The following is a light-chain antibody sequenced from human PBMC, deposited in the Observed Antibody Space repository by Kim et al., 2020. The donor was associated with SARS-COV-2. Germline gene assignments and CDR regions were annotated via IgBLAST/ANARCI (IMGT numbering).Light chain of an antibody. Sequence: QSVLTQPASVSESPGQSITISCTGTNSDVGSYNRVSWYQQHPGKAPKLVIYDVSKRPSGVSNRFSGSKSGNTASLTISGLQAEDEADYYCSSYSTTTVLFGGGTQLTVL. V-gene: IGLV2-14*01. CDR1: NSDVGSYNR. CDR3: SSYSTTTVL. CDR2: DVS. J-gene: IGLJ2*01.